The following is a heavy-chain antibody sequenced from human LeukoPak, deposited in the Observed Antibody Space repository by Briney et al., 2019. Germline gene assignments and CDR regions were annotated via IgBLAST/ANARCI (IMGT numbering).Heavy chain of an antibody. CDR3: ARGYFDWFPNWFDP. CDR1: GGSISSYY. D-gene: IGHD3-9*01. J-gene: IGHJ5*02. CDR2: IHYNGST. V-gene: IGHV4-59*08. Sequence: PSETLSLTCTVSGGSISSYYWSWIRQPPGKGLEWIGYIHYNGSTNYNPSLKSRVTISVDTSKNQFSLKLSSVTAADTAVYYCARGYFDWFPNWFDPWVQGTLVTVSS.